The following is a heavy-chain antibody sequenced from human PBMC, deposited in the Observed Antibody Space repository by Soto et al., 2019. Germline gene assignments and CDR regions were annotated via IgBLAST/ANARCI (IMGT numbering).Heavy chain of an antibody. J-gene: IGHJ4*02. CDR2: IIPIFGTA. CDR1: GGTFSSYA. V-gene: IGHV1-69*12. D-gene: IGHD1-26*01. CDR3: ARAGISGRPDLYYSDY. Sequence: QVQLVQSGAEVKKPGSSVKVSCKASGGTFSSYAISWVRQAPGQGLEWMGGIIPIFGTANYAQKFQGRVTITADESTSTAYMELSSLRSDDTALYYCARAGISGRPDLYYSDYWGQGTLVTVSS.